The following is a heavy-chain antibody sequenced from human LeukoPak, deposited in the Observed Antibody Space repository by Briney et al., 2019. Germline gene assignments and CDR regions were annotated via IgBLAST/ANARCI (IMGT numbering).Heavy chain of an antibody. J-gene: IGHJ6*02. CDR2: INHSGST. D-gene: IGHD4-17*01. Sequence: NPSETLSLTCTVSGGSISSSSYYWGWIRQPPGKGLEWIGEINHSGSTNYNPSLKSRVTISVDTSKNQFSLKLSSVTAADTAVYYCARGRGSTTYYYYYYGMDVWGQGTTVTVSS. CDR3: ARGRGSTTYYYYYYGMDV. CDR1: GGSISSSSYY. V-gene: IGHV4-39*07.